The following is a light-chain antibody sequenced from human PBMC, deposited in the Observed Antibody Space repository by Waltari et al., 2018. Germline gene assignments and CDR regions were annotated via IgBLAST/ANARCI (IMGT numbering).Light chain of an antibody. Sequence: QSALTQPASVSGSAGQSIAISCRGTNRDIGRYNYVYWYQQHPGNAPRLIIYDVSRWPSGVSNRFIGSKSGITASLAISGLQAEDEGDYFCASYTSSNTVIFGGGTRVTVL. J-gene: IGLJ2*01. CDR2: DVS. CDR1: NRDIGRYNY. CDR3: ASYTSSNTVI. V-gene: IGLV2-14*03.